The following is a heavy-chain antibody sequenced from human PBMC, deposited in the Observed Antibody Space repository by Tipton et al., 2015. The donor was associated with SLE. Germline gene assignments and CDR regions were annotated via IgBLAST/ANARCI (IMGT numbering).Heavy chain of an antibody. J-gene: IGHJ5*02. CDR2: IYNSGFT. CDR3: ARLHGYSYGLNWFDP. V-gene: IGHV4-39*07. Sequence: TLSLTCTVSGGSIGNSRYYWGWIRQPPGKGLEWIGTIYNSGFTYYNPSLKSRVTMSVDTSKNQFSLRLTSVIAADTAVYYCARLHGYSYGLNWFDPWGQGTLISVSS. CDR1: GGSIGNSRYY. D-gene: IGHD5-18*01.